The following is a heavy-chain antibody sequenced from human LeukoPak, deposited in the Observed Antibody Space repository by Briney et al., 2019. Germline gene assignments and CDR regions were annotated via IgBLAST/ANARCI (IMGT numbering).Heavy chain of an antibody. V-gene: IGHV3-48*02. J-gene: IGHJ3*02. CDR3: ARSFDI. CDR2: ISSTRSTM. Sequence: GGSLRLSCAASGFTFSTYAMNWVRQAPGKGLEWVSYISSTRSTMYYADSVKGRFTISRDNGKNSLYLQMNSLTDGDTAVYYCARSFDIWGQGTMVTVSS. CDR1: GFTFSTYA.